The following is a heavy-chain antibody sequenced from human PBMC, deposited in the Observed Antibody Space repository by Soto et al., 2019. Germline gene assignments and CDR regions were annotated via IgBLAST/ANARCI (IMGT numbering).Heavy chain of an antibody. V-gene: IGHV1-46*01. CDR1: GYLVTAYS. D-gene: IGHD2-15*01. CDR3: AREENCSGGTCYSEYFHR. Sequence: ASVKVSCKTSGYLVTAYSMHCVRLAPGQVLEWMGVVNPSGGSTKYAQNFQGRVTMTRDTSTTTIYMELSSLRSDDTAIYYCAREENCSGGTCYSEYFHRWGQGTLVTVSS. CDR2: VNPSGGST. J-gene: IGHJ1*01.